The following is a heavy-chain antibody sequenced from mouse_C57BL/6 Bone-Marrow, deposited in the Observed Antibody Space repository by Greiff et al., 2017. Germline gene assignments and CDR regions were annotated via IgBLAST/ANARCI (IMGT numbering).Heavy chain of an antibody. CDR2: IHPNSGST. J-gene: IGHJ3*01. Sequence: VQLQQPGAELVKPGASVKLSCKASGYTFTSYWMHWVKQRPGQGLEWIGMIHPNSGSTNYNEKFKSKATLTVEKSSSTAYMQLSSLTSEDSAVYYCARWLPAWFAYWGQGTLVTVSA. CDR1: GYTFTSYW. CDR3: ARWLPAWFAY. D-gene: IGHD2-2*01. V-gene: IGHV1-64*01.